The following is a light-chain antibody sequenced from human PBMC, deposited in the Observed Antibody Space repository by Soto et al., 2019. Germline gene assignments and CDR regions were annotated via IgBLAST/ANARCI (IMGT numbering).Light chain of an antibody. CDR3: QQSYSTWT. Sequence: DIQMTQSPSSLSASVGARVTITCRASQSISNYLNWYQQKPGKAPNLLIDAASSLQSGVPSRFSGSGSGTDFTLTISSLQPEYFATYYCQQSYSTWTFGQGTKVEI. CDR2: AAS. CDR1: QSISNY. J-gene: IGKJ1*01. V-gene: IGKV1-39*01.